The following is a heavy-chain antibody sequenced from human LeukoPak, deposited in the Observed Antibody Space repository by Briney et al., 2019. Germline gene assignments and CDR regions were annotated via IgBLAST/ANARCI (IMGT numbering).Heavy chain of an antibody. V-gene: IGHV4-39*07. J-gene: IGHJ4*01. CDR2: MSYSGHT. CDR1: GDSICRINYF. D-gene: IGHD2-15*01. CDR3: ARDRDVDDFDS. Sequence: SETLSLTCTLSGDSICRINYFWGWLRQAPGTGLEWIVSMSYSGHTYYNPSLKSRVTTSIDTSKNQLSLNLKSVTAADTAVYYCARDRDVDDFDSWGHGTLVTVSS.